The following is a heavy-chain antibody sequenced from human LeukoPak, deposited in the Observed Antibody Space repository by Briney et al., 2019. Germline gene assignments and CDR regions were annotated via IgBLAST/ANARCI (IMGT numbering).Heavy chain of an antibody. D-gene: IGHD6-19*01. J-gene: IGHJ4*02. CDR2: INTDGTVT. CDR1: GFTFSKYW. Sequence: GGSLTLSCAASGFTFSKYWMLWVRQAPGKGLESVSRINTDGTVTNYADSVKGRFTFSRDNADNTMFLQMNSVRDEDTAVYYCATKQWLAPPPDSWGQGTPVTVSS. V-gene: IGHV3-74*01. CDR3: ATKQWLAPPPDS.